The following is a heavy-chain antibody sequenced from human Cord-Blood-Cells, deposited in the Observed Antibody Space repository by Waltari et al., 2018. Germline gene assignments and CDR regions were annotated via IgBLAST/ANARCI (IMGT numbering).Heavy chain of an antibody. Sequence: QVQLVQSGAEVKKPGSSVKVSCKASGGTFSSYAISWVRQAPGQGLEWMGGIIPIFGPANYAQKFQGRVTITADESTSTAYMELSSLRSEDTAVYYCARRGRDYSNYYYYGMDVWGQGTTVTVSS. D-gene: IGHD4-4*01. V-gene: IGHV1-69*01. J-gene: IGHJ6*02. CDR2: IIPIFGPA. CDR3: ARRGRDYSNYYYYGMDV. CDR1: GGTFSSYA.